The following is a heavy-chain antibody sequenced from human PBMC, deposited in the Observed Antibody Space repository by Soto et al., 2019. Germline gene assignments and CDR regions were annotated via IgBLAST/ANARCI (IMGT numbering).Heavy chain of an antibody. J-gene: IGHJ6*02. D-gene: IGHD6-6*01. Sequence: SEEGSCEASGFPLTRSAVQWVRQARGQRLEWIGWIVVGSGNTNYAQKFQERVTITRDMSTSTAYMELSSLRSEDTAVYYCAAGYSSSYYYYGMDVWAQGTKVTVSS. CDR3: AAGYSSSYYYYGMDV. CDR2: IVVGSGNT. CDR1: GFPLTRSA. V-gene: IGHV1-58*01.